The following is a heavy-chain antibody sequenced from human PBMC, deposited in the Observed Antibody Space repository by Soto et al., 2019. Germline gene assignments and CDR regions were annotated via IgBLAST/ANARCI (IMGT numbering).Heavy chain of an antibody. CDR3: ARGPLYCCITSCWIGGGEGGYYYYYYMDV. D-gene: IGHD2-2*01. V-gene: IGHV1-8*01. Sequence: ASVKVSCKASGYTFTSYDINWVRQATGQGLEWMGWMNPNSGNTGYAQKFQGRVTMTRNTSISTAYMELSSLRSEDTAVYYCARGPLYCCITSCWIGGGEGGYYYYYYMDVWGKGTTVTVSS. J-gene: IGHJ6*03. CDR2: MNPNSGNT. CDR1: GYTFTSYD.